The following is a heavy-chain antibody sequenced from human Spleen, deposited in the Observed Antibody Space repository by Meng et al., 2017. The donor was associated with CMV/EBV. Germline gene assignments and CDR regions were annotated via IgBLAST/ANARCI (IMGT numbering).Heavy chain of an antibody. V-gene: IGHV1-2*02. D-gene: IGHD2-2*01. CDR2: INPNSGGT. CDR3: ARDYQLMQGLDY. CDR1: GYTFTGYY. J-gene: IGHJ4*02. Sequence: ASVKVSCKASGYTFTGYYMHWVRQAPGQGLEWMGWINPNSGGTNYAQKFQGRVTMTRDTSISTAYMELSRLRSDDTAVYYCARDYQLMQGLDYWGQGTLVTVSS.